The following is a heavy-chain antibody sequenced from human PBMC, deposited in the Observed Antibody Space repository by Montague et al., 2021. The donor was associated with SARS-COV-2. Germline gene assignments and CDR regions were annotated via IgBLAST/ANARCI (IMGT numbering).Heavy chain of an antibody. D-gene: IGHD1-14*01. J-gene: IGHJ4*02. CDR2: IYYSGTT. CDR3: ASPGGYFAH. Sequence: SETLSLTCTVSGGSIRSTSFYWGWIRQPPGKGLEWVGRIYYSGTTYYNSSLMSRVTISIDTSKNHFSLKLRSVTAADTAIYYCASPGGYFAHWGQGALVTVSS. V-gene: IGHV4-39*02. CDR1: GGSIRSTSFY.